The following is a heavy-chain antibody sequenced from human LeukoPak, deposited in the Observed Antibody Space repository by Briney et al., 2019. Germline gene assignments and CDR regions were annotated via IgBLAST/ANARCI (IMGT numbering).Heavy chain of an antibody. CDR1: GYTFTSYG. CDR3: ARGGSRYNYGREFDY. Sequence: ASVKVSCKASGYTFTSYGIRWVRQAPGQGLEWMGWICNYNGHTNYAQKLQGRVTMTTDTSTSTAYMELRSLRSDDTAVYYCARGGSRYNYGREFDYWGQGTLVTVSS. J-gene: IGHJ4*02. V-gene: IGHV1-18*01. D-gene: IGHD5-18*01. CDR2: ICNYNGHT.